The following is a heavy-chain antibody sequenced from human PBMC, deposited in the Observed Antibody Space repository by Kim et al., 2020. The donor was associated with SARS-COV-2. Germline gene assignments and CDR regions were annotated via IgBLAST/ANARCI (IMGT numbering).Heavy chain of an antibody. CDR3: ARGLTGDSADY. J-gene: IGHJ4*02. V-gene: IGHV3-13*01. Sequence: ATFYPYSVRGRFTISRENAKNSLYLQMNRLTAGDTAVYYCARGLTGDSADYWGQGTLVTVSS. D-gene: IGHD7-27*01. CDR2: AT.